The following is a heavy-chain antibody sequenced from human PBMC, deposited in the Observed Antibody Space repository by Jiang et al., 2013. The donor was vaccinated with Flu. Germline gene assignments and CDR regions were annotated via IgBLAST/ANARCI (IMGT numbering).Heavy chain of an antibody. D-gene: IGHD3-22*01. J-gene: IGHJ4*02. Sequence: SVKVSCKASGYTFTGYYMHWVRQAPGQGLEWMGWINPNSGDTNYAQKFQGRVTMTRDTSISTAYMELSRLRSDDTAVYYCAREFYDSSGYDDYWGQGTLVTVSS. CDR3: AREFYDSSGYDDY. CDR2: INPNSGDT. V-gene: IGHV1-2*02. CDR1: GYTFTGYY.